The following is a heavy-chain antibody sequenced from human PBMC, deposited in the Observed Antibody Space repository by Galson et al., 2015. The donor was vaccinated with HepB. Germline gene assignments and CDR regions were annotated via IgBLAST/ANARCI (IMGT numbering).Heavy chain of an antibody. D-gene: IGHD2-21*01. CDR1: GYTFTGYY. J-gene: IGHJ5*02. V-gene: IGHV1-2*06. CDR2: INPNSGGT. Sequence: SVKVSCKASGYTFTGYYMHWVRQAPGQGFEWMGRINPNSGGTNYAQKFQGRVTMTRDTSISTAYMELSRLRSDDTAVYYCARAPVVIAIQGWFDPWGQGTLVTVSS. CDR3: ARAPVVIAIQGWFDP.